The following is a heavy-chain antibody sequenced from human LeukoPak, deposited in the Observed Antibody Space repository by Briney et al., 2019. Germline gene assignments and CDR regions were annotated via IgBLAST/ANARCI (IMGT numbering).Heavy chain of an antibody. CDR1: GFTFSSYA. V-gene: IGHV3-23*01. Sequence: GGSLRLPCAASGFTFSSYAMSWVRQAPGKGLEWVSAISGSGGSTYYADSVKGRFTISRDNSKNTLYLQMNSLRAEDTAVYYCAKSNVVVVAATRVEYFQHWGQGTLVTVSS. J-gene: IGHJ1*01. CDR2: ISGSGGST. D-gene: IGHD2-15*01. CDR3: AKSNVVVVAATRVEYFQH.